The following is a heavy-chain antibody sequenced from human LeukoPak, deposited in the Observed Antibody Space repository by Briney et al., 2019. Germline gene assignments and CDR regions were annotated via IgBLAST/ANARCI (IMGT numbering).Heavy chain of an antibody. Sequence: SETLSLTCTVSGGSISSSSYYWGWIRQPPGKGLEWIGSIYYSGSTNYNPSLKSRVTISVDTSKNQFSLKLSSVTAADTAVYYCASHTVARDAFDIWGQGTMVTVSS. D-gene: IGHD4-17*01. CDR3: ASHTVARDAFDI. J-gene: IGHJ3*02. CDR1: GGSISSSSYY. CDR2: IYYSGST. V-gene: IGHV4-39*07.